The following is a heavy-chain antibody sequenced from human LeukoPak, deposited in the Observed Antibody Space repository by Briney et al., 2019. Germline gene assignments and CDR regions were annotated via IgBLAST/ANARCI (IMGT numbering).Heavy chain of an antibody. CDR2: ISWNSGSI. V-gene: IGHV3-9*01. J-gene: IGHJ4*02. CDR1: GFTFDDYA. Sequence: PGRSLRLSCAASGFTFDDYAMHWVRQAPGKGLEWVSGISWNSGSIGYADSVKGRFTISRDNAKNSLYLQMNSLRAEDTALYYCAKDISQTIIPLFGVVNWGFDYWGQGTLVTVSS. D-gene: IGHD3-3*01. CDR3: AKDISQTIIPLFGVVNWGFDY.